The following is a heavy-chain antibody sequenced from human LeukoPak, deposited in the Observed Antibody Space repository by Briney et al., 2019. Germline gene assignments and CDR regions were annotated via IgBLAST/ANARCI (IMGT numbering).Heavy chain of an antibody. D-gene: IGHD1-26*01. CDR3: AIEQWELKY. J-gene: IGHJ4*02. V-gene: IGHV3-23*01. CDR2: ISSSGGTI. CDR1: GFTFYNSG. Sequence: PGGSLRLSCAASGFTFYNSGRGWVRQAPGKGLEWVSAISSSGGTIYYADPVKGRFTISRDASKNTLYLQMNSLRAEDTAVYYCAIEQWELKYWGQGTLVTVSS.